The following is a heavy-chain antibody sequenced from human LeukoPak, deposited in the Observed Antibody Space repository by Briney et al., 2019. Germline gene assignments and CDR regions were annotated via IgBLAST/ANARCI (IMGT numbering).Heavy chain of an antibody. CDR2: ISSSGNTI. J-gene: IGHJ4*02. V-gene: IGHV3-48*03. CDR1: GFTFSSYE. CDR3: ARVVAAGGYYFDY. Sequence: GGSLRLSCAASGFTFSSYEMNWVRQAPGKGLEWVSYISSSGNTIYYADSVRGRFTISRDNAKNSLYLQMNSLRVEDTAVYYCARVVAAGGYYFDYWGQGTLVTVSS. D-gene: IGHD6-13*01.